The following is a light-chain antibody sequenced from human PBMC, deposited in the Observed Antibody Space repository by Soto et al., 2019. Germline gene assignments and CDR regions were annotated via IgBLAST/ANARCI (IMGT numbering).Light chain of an antibody. J-gene: IGKJ1*01. Sequence: TCRASQTVNAWLAWYQHKPGKAPEPLIYDASTLESGVPARFSGSRSGTEFNLTISSLQPEDVATYYCQKNNIAPSWTFGQGTKVDI. CDR2: DAS. CDR1: QTVNAW. CDR3: QKNNIAPSWT. V-gene: IGKV1-5*01.